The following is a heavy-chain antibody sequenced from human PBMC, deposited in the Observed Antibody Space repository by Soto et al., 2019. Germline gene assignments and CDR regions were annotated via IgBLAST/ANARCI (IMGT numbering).Heavy chain of an antibody. CDR2: INHSGST. V-gene: IGHV4-34*01. J-gene: IGHJ6*03. CDR3: ARVSSAWFGELGMDV. CDR1: GGSFSGYY. Sequence: SETLSLTCAVYGGSFSGYYWSWIRQPPGKGLEWIGEINHSGSTNYNPSLKSRVTISVDTSKNQFSLKLSSVTAADTAVYYCARVSSAWFGELGMDVWGKGTTVTVSS. D-gene: IGHD3-10*01.